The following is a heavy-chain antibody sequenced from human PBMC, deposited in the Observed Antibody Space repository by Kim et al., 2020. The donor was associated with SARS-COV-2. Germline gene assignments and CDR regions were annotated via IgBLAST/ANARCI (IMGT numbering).Heavy chain of an antibody. D-gene: IGHD3-3*01. V-gene: IGHV4-39*01. Sequence: FYNPSLKSRVTISEDTSRNQFSLNLTSVTAADTALYYCASGDLATLGGMDVWGQGTTVTVSS. J-gene: IGHJ6*02. CDR3: ASGDLATLGGMDV.